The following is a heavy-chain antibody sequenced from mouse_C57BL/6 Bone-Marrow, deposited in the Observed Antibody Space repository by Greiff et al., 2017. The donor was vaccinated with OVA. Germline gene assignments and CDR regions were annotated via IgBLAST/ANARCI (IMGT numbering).Heavy chain of an antibody. D-gene: IGHD2-4*01. V-gene: IGHV5-9-1*02. CDR2: ISSGGDYI. CDR3: TRGIYYDYDRRDAMDY. Sequence: EVKLMESGEGLVKPGGSLKLSCAASGFTFSSYAMSWVRQTPEKRLEWVAYISSGGDYIYYADTVKGRFTISRDNARNTLYLQMSSLKSEDTAMYYCTRGIYYDYDRRDAMDYWGQGTSVTVSS. J-gene: IGHJ4*01. CDR1: GFTFSSYA.